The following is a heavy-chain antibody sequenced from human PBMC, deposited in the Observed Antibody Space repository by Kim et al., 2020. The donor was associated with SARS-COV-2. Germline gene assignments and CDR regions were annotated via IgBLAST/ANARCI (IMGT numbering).Heavy chain of an antibody. J-gene: IGHJ5*02. CDR2: RKGDGSER. CDR3: ARDARYCTSTSCPTESWFDP. Sequence: GGSLRLSCAASGFTFSSDWMRWVRQEPGEGREWVAKRKGDGSERSDVRAVEGRFTISRDNATNSLYLQMNSLRAEDTAVYYCARDARYCTSTSCPTESWFDPWGQGTLVTVSS. V-gene: IGHV3-7*03. CDR1: GFTFSSDW. D-gene: IGHD2-2*01.